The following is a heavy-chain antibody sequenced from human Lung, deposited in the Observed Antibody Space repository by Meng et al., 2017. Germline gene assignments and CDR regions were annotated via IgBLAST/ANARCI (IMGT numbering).Heavy chain of an antibody. D-gene: IGHD6-6*01. J-gene: IGHJ4*02. Sequence: EVQLLESGGDWVQPGGSLRLSCAGSGLRFSNYAMSWVRQAPGKGPEWVSAISDNGGSTYYRDSVKGRFTMSRDNSKNTLYLQMNSLRAEDTAVYYCAIDRGYSSSTFVDHWGQGTLVTVSS. CDR3: AIDRGYSSSTFVDH. CDR1: GLRFSNYA. V-gene: IGHV3-23*01. CDR2: ISDNGGST.